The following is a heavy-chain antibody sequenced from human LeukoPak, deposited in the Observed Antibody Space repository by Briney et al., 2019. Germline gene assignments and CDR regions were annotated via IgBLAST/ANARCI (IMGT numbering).Heavy chain of an antibody. CDR3: ARLTMISGNY. V-gene: IGHV4-34*01. CDR1: GGSFSGYY. Sequence: KPSETLSLTCAVYGGSFSGYYWSWIRQPPGKGLEWIGEINHSGSTNYNPSLKSRVTISVDTSKNQFSLKLSSVTAADTAVYYCARLTMISGNYWGQGTLVTVSS. D-gene: IGHD3-22*01. CDR2: INHSGST. J-gene: IGHJ4*02.